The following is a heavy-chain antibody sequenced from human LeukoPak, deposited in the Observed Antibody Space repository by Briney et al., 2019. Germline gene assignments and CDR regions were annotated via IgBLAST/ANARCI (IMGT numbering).Heavy chain of an antibody. CDR3: ASLSSGWYYYYYGMDV. CDR2: IYYSGST. V-gene: IGHV4-39*01. D-gene: IGHD6-19*01. CDR1: GGSISSSSYY. Sequence: SETLSLTCTVSGGSISSSSYYWGWIRQPPGKGLEWIGSIYYSGSTYYNPSLKSRATISVDTSKNQFSLKLSSVTAADTAVYYCASLSSGWYYYYYGMDVWGQGTTVTVSS. J-gene: IGHJ6*01.